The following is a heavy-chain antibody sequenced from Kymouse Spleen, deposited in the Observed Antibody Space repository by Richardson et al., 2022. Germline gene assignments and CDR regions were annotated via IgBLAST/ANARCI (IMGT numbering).Heavy chain of an antibody. J-gene: IGHJ1*01. CDR2: ISWNSGSI. CDR1: GFTFDDYA. V-gene: IGHV3-9*01. D-gene: IGHD6-19*01. CDR3: AKDMR*QWLVPEYFQH. Sequence: EVQLVESGGGLVQPGRSLRLSCAASGFTFDDYAMHWVRQAPGKGLEWVSGISWNSGSIGYADSVKGRFTISRDNAKNSLYLQMNSLRAEDTALYYCAKDMR*QWLVPEYFQHWGQGTLVTVSS.